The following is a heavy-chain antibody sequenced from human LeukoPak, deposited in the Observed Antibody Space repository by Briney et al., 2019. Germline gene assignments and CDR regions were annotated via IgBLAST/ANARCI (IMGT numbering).Heavy chain of an antibody. CDR1: XGSXSSSNW. CDR3: ARGRYYFDY. Sequence: LXCXVXXGSXSSSNWWSWVRQPPGKGLEWIGEIYHSGSTNYNPSLKSRVTTSVDKSKNQFSLKLSSVTAADTAVYYCARGRYYFDYWGQGTLVTVSS. CDR2: IYHSGST. D-gene: IGHD3-10*01. J-gene: IGHJ4*02. V-gene: IGHV4-4*02.